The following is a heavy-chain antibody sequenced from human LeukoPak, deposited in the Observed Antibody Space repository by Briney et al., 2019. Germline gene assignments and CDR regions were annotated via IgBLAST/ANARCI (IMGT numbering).Heavy chain of an antibody. CDR2: INTDGSHT. CDR3: ARGTGSGCYDY. J-gene: IGHJ4*02. V-gene: IGHV3-74*01. Sequence: GGSLRLSCAASGFTFSNSWMQWVRQAPGKVLAWVSRINTDGSHTIYADSVKGRFTITRDNAKNTLYLQKNTLRAEDTAVYFCARGTGSGCYDYWGQGILVTVSS. D-gene: IGHD6-19*01. CDR1: GFTFSNSW.